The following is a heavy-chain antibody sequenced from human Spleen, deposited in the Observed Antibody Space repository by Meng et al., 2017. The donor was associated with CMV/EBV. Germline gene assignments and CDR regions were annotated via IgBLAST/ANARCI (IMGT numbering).Heavy chain of an antibody. CDR2: ISSNGGSP. D-gene: IGHD3-10*01. V-gene: IGHV3-23*01. J-gene: IGHJ4*02. Sequence: GGSLRLSCVASGFTFSSYAMSWVRQAPGKGLEWVSSISSNGGSPYYADSVKGRFTISRDNSKNTLYLQMNSLRAEDTAVYYCALRIGDFPNDFDYWGQGTLVTVSS. CDR3: ALRIGDFPNDFDY. CDR1: GFTFSSYA.